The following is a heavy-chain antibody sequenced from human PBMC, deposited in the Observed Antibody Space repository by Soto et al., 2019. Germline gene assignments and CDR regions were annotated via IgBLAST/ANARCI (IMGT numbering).Heavy chain of an antibody. J-gene: IGHJ4*02. D-gene: IGHD4-17*01. CDR2: IYWDDDK. V-gene: IGHV2-5*02. CDR3: AHAGDYDLLSFDH. Sequence: LTLTCAYYGFSHATAETGVDWIRQPPGKALEWLALIYWDDDKRYSPSLKNRLAISKDTSRNRVVLTITNMNPEDTGTYFCAHAGDYDLLSFDHWGPGT. CDR1: GFSHATAETG.